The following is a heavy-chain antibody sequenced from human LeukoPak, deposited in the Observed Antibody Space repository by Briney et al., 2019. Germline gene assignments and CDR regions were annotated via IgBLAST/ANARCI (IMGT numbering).Heavy chain of an antibody. CDR3: ARIAAAGDNWFDP. V-gene: IGHV1-18*01. CDR2: ISAYNGNT. D-gene: IGHD6-13*01. Sequence: GASVKVSCKASGYTFTSYGISWVRQAPGQGLEWMGWISAYNGNTNYAQKLQGRVTMTTDTSTSTVYMELRSLRSDDTAVYYCARIAAAGDNWFDPWGQGTLVTVSS. CDR1: GYTFTSYG. J-gene: IGHJ5*02.